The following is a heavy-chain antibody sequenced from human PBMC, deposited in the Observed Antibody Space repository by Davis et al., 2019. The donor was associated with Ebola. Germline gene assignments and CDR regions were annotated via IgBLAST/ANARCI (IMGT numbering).Heavy chain of an antibody. CDR1: GYTFTGYY. CDR2: INPNSGGT. V-gene: IGHV1-2*06. CDR3: ARDQDIVVVPAASYGMDV. J-gene: IGHJ6*04. D-gene: IGHD2-2*01. Sequence: ASVKVSCKASGYTFTGYYMHWVRQAPGQGLEWMGRINPNSGGTNYAQKFQGRVTMTRDTSISTAYTELSRLRSDDTAVYYCARDQDIVVVPAASYGMDVWGKGTTVTVSS.